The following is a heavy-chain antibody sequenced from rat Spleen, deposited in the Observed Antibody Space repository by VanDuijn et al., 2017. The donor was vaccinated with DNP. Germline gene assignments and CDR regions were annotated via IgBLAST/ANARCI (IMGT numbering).Heavy chain of an antibody. J-gene: IGHJ2*01. CDR1: GFTFSNYD. CDR2: ISYTGSST. V-gene: IGHV5-7*01. Sequence: EVQLVESGGGLVQPGRSLKFSCVASGFTFSNYDMAWVRQAPAKGLEWVATISYTGSSTYYRDSVKGRFTISRDNAKSTLYLQMDSLRSEDTATYYCARPDYWGQGVMVTVSS. CDR3: ARPDY.